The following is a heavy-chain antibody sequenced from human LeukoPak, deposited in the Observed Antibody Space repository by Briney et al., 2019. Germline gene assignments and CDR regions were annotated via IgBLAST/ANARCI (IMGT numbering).Heavy chain of an antibody. D-gene: IGHD3-22*01. CDR3: ARDRRGNYYDSSGYYYYFHF. V-gene: IGHV1-2*02. J-gene: IGHJ4*02. CDR1: GYTFTTYY. Sequence: ASVKVSCKASGYTFTTYYMHWVRQAPGQGLEWMGWINPNSGGTNYAQKFQGRVTMTRDTSISTAYMELSRLRSDDTAVYYCARDRRGNYYDSSGYYYYFHFWGQGTLVTVSS. CDR2: INPNSGGT.